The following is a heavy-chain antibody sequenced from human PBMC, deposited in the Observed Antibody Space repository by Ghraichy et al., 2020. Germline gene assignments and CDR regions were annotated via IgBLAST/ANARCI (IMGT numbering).Heavy chain of an antibody. CDR3: ARRGSAAYPFDY. CDR1: GGSISGFY. D-gene: IGHD2-15*01. Sequence: SQTLSLTCTVSGGSISGFYWSWIRQPPGKGLEWIGYVDYSGSTSYNPSLKSRVTISVDTSKNQFSLKLSSVTAADTAVYYCARRGSAAYPFDYWGQGTLVTVSS. J-gene: IGHJ4*02. CDR2: VDYSGST. V-gene: IGHV4-59*01.